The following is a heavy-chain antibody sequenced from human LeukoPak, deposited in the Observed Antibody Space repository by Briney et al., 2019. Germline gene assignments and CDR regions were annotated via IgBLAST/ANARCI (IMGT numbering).Heavy chain of an antibody. Sequence: SETLSLTCSVSGGSISSCYWSWIRQPQGKGGAWIGYIYYSGSTNYNPSLKRRVTISVDTSKNQFSLKLSSVTAADTAVYYCARTGLQLPLNWFDPWGQGTLVTVSS. V-gene: IGHV4-59*01. CDR1: GGSISSCY. CDR2: IYYSGST. CDR3: ARTGLQLPLNWFDP. J-gene: IGHJ5*02. D-gene: IGHD1-7*01.